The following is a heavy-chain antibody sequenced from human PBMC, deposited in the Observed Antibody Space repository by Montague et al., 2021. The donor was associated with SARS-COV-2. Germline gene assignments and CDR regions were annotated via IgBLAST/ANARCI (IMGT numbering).Heavy chain of an antibody. CDR1: GGSISSGSYY. CDR3: ARERRGMAMAGRAYYYYYMDV. CDR2: ISTSGSS. J-gene: IGHJ6*03. V-gene: IGHV4-61*09. D-gene: IGHD6-19*01. Sequence: TLSLTCTVSGGSISSGSYYWTWIRQPAGKGLEWIGHISTSGSSSYNPSLKSRVTIILDTSKQQFSLELTSVTAADTAVYYCARERRGMAMAGRAYYYYYMDVWGKGTTVTVSS.